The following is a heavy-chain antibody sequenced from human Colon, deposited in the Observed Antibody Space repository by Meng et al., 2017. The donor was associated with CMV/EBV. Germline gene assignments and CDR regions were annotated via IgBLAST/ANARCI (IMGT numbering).Heavy chain of an antibody. Sequence: ASVKVSCKASGYIFTSYYIHWVRQAPGQGLEWMGTINPSGGTTRYAQNSQGRLTVNRDTSTNSVYMELTSLRSEDMAVYYCARSVQVAQYFDHWGQGTLVTVSS. CDR2: INPSGGTT. J-gene: IGHJ4*02. CDR3: ARSVQVAQYFDH. CDR1: GYIFTSYY. V-gene: IGHV1-46*01. D-gene: IGHD5-12*01.